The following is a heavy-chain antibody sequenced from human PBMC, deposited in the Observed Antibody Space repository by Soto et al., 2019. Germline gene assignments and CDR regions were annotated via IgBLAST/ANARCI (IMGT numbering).Heavy chain of an antibody. Sequence: PSETLSLTCAVYGGSFSGYYWSWIRQPPGKGLEWIGYIYHSGSTYYNPSPKSRVTISVDRSKNQFSLKLSSVTAADTAVYYCARSYDRSGSIDYWGQGTLVTVSS. J-gene: IGHJ4*02. CDR2: IYHSGST. CDR3: ARSYDRSGSIDY. D-gene: IGHD3-22*01. V-gene: IGHV4-34*01. CDR1: GGSFSGYY.